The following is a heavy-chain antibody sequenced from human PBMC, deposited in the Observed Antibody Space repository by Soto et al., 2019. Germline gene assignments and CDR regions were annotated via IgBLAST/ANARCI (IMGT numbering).Heavy chain of an antibody. D-gene: IGHD2-8*01. CDR1: GYTLTSYG. Sequence: ASVKVSCKASGYTLTSYGISWVRQAPGQGLEWMGWISAYNSNTNSAQKFQGRVTMTTDTSTSTAYMEVRNLRSDDTAVYYCARDLGADCTNGVCWGGYGMDVWGQGTTVTVPS. CDR3: ARDLGADCTNGVCWGGYGMDV. V-gene: IGHV1-18*04. CDR2: ISAYNSNT. J-gene: IGHJ6*02.